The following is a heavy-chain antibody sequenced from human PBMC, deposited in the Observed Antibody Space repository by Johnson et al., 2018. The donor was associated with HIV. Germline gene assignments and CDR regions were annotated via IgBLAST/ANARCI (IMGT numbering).Heavy chain of an antibody. CDR1: GFTFDDYA. Sequence: VQLVESGGGLVQPGRSLRLSCAASGFTFDDYAMHWVRQAPGKGLEWVSGISWTSGSIGYADSVKGRFTISRDNAKNSLYLQMNSLRAEDTALYYCAKDNSRWELYDAFDIWGQGTMVTVSS. D-gene: IGHD1-26*01. J-gene: IGHJ3*02. CDR3: AKDNSRWELYDAFDI. V-gene: IGHV3-9*01. CDR2: ISWTSGSI.